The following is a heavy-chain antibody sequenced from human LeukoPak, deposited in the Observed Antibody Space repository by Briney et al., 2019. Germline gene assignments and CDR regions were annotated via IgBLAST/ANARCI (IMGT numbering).Heavy chain of an antibody. Sequence: GASVKVSCKASGYTFSNFDVNLVRRAPGQGLEWMAWMNPGSGDTGYEGRFQARLTMSSNTSITTASMELRSLTSDDTAVYYCARSRRGYYMDVWGKGTTVIVSS. CDR3: ARSRRGYYMDV. V-gene: IGHV1-8*02. J-gene: IGHJ6*03. CDR1: GYTFSNFD. CDR2: MNPGSGDT.